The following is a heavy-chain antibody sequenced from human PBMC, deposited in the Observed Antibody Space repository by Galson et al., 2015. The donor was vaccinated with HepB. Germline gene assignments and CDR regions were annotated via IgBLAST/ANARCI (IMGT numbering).Heavy chain of an antibody. CDR1: GFTFSSYA. Sequence: SVRLSCAASGFTFSSYAMSWVRQAPGKGLEWVSAISGSGGSTYYADSVKGRFTISRDNSKNTLYLQMNSLRAEDTAVYYCAKDLGRIVVVPAAPRGDYWGQGTLVTVSS. V-gene: IGHV3-23*01. J-gene: IGHJ4*02. CDR2: ISGSGGST. CDR3: AKDLGRIVVVPAAPRGDY. D-gene: IGHD2-2*01.